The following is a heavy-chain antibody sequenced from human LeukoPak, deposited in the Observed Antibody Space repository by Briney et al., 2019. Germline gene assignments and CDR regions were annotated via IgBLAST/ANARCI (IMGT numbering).Heavy chain of an antibody. CDR2: MYNSGST. V-gene: IGHV4-59*01. J-gene: IGHJ4*02. CDR1: GGSLSGSY. Sequence: SETLSLTCTVSGGSLSGSYWSWIRQPPGKGLEWIAYMYNSGSTNYNPSLKSRVTISIDTSKNQFSLKLSSLTAADTAIYYCARGIESYGDYGYWGQGILVTVSS. CDR3: ARGIESYGDYGY. D-gene: IGHD4-17*01.